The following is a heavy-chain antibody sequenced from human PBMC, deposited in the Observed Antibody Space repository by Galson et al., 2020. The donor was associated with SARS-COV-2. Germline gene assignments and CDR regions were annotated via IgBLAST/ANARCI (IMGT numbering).Heavy chain of an antibody. CDR1: GYTFSSYA. CDR2: ISAYDGNT. Sequence: ASVQVSCKASGYTFSSYAFSWVRQAPGQGLEWMGWISAYDGNTYYARNLQGRVSMTTDTSTRTAYMELRSLRSDDTAVYYCARDIYYGSGVFDFWGQGTLVTVSS. CDR3: ARDIYYGSGVFDF. V-gene: IGHV1-18*01. D-gene: IGHD3-10*01. J-gene: IGHJ4*02.